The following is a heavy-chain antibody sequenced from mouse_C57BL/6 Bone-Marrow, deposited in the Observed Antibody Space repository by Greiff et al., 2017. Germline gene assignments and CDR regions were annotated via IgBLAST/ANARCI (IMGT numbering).Heavy chain of an antibody. CDR2: IDPEDGDT. CDR3: TTDYDSSFYAMDY. V-gene: IGHV14-1*01. CDR1: GFNIKDYY. J-gene: IGHJ4*01. Sequence: EVKLVESGAELVRPGASVKLSCTASGFNIKDYYMHWVKQRPEQGLEWIGRIDPEDGDTEYAPKFQGKATMTADTSSNTAYLQISSLTSEDTAVYYCTTDYDSSFYAMDYWGQGTSVTVSS. D-gene: IGHD2-4*01.